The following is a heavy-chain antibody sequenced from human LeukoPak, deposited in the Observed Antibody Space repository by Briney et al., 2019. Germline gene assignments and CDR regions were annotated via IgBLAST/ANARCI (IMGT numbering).Heavy chain of an antibody. D-gene: IGHD3-10*01. J-gene: IGHJ4*02. CDR2: IWYDGSNN. CDR3: AREETGLWFGESYFDY. CDR1: GFTFGAYA. V-gene: IGHV3-33*01. Sequence: GRSLRLSCAASGFTFGAYAMHWVRQAPGKGLEWVAVIWYDGSNNYHADSLKDRFTISRDNAKNSLYLQMNSLRAEDTAVYYCAREETGLWFGESYFDYWGQGTLVTVSS.